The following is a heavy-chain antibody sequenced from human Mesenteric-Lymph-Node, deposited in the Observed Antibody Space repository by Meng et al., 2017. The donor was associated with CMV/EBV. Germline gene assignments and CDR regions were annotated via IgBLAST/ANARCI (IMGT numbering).Heavy chain of an antibody. V-gene: IGHV3-66*02. CDR2: IYSGGST. J-gene: IGHJ5*02. CDR3: AKLVRFLEWSHWFDP. D-gene: IGHD3-3*01. CDR1: GFTVSSNY. Sequence: GESLKISCAASGFTVSSNYMSWVRQAPGKGLEWVSVIYSGGSTYYADSVKGRFTISRDNSKNTLYLQMNSLRAEDTAVYYCAKLVRFLEWSHWFDPWGQGTLVTVSS.